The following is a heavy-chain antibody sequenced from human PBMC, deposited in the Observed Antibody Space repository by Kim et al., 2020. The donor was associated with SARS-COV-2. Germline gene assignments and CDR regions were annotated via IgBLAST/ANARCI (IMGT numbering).Heavy chain of an antibody. CDR3: AKDLRGSTYYWDY. J-gene: IGHJ4*02. V-gene: IGHV3-23*01. Sequence: ATAVEGRFPISRNNSKTPLYLQMNSLRAEDTAVYYCAKDLRGSTYYWDYWGQGTLVTVSS.